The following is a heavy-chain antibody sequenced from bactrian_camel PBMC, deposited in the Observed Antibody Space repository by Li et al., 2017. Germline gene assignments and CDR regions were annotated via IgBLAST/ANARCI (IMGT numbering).Heavy chain of an antibody. D-gene: IGHD2*01. Sequence: HVQLVESGGDSVQAGGSLTLSCSASGHTYSTNCLGWFRQAPGTKREGVAAMTTDGDHTYVADSVKGRFTISQDNAKNTVYLQMNSLKPEDTAMYYCAARGPYCYTKLSVADFTYWGQGTQVTVS. V-gene: IGHV3S54*01. CDR3: AARGPYCYTKLSVADFTY. CDR2: MTTDGDHT. CDR1: GHTYSTNC. J-gene: IGHJ6*01.